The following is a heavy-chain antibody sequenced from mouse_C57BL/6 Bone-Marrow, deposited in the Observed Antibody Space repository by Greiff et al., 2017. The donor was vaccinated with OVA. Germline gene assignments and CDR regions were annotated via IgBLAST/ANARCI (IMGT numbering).Heavy chain of an antibody. D-gene: IGHD3-2*02. Sequence: VQLQQSGPELVKPGASVKISCKASGYTFTDYYMNWVKQSHGKSLEWIGDINPNNGGTSYNQKFKGKATLTVDKSSSTAYMELRSLTSEDSAVYYCAREAYAMDYWGQGTSVTVSS. CDR2: INPNNGGT. V-gene: IGHV1-26*01. CDR1: GYTFTDYY. J-gene: IGHJ4*01. CDR3: AREAYAMDY.